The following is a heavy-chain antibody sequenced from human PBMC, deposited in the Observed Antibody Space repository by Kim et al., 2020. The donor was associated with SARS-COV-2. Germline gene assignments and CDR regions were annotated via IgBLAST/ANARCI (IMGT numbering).Heavy chain of an antibody. CDR1: GFTFSTYG. J-gene: IGHJ6*01. Sequence: GGSLRLSCAASGFTFSTYGMHWVRQAPGKGLEWVAVISYDGSNKYYADSVKGRFTISRDNSKNTLYLQMNSLRAEDTAVYYCAKDDCTSTSCYRRYYYY. CDR2: ISYDGSNK. CDR3: AKDDCTSTSCYRRYYYY. V-gene: IGHV3-30*18. D-gene: IGHD2-2*02.